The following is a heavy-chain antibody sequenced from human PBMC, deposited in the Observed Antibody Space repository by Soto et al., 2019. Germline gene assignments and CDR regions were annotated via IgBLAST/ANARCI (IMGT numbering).Heavy chain of an antibody. V-gene: IGHV3-30-3*01. J-gene: IGHJ6*02. CDR1: GFTFSNYA. CDR3: ARDTGPNGYNYYYFGMDV. CDR2: ISYDGSDK. Sequence: QVHLVESGGGVVQPGRSLRLSCAASGFTFSNYAVHWVRQAPGKGLEWVAVISYDGSDKYNANSVKGRFTISRDNSKNTLYLQMNSLRAEDTAVYYCARDTGPNGYNYYYFGMDVWGQGTTVTVSS. D-gene: IGHD5-18*01.